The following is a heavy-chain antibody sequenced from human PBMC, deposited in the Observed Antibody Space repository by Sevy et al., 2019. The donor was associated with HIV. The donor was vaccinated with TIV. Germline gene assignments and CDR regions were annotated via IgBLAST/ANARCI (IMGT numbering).Heavy chain of an antibody. CDR2: INPRDSDT. Sequence: RQRESLKISCKGSGYNITSYWIGWVRQMPGKGLEWMGIINPRDSDTRYIPSFQGQVTISVDKSINTAYLQWSSLKASDTAMYYCARQWSSSADYWGKGTLVTVSS. J-gene: IGHJ4*02. D-gene: IGHD6-6*01. CDR3: ARQWSSSADY. CDR1: GYNITSYW. V-gene: IGHV5-51*01.